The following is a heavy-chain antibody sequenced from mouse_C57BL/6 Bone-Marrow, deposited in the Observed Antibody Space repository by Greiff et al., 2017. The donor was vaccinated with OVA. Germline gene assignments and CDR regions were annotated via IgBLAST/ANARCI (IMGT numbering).Heavy chain of an antibody. D-gene: IGHD1-1*01. CDR2: ISDGGSYT. V-gene: IGHV5-4*03. Sequence: DVKLVESGGDLVKPGGSLKLPCAASGFTFSGYAMSWVRQTPEKRLEWVATISDGGSYTYHPDNVKGRFTISRDNAKNNLYLQMSHLKSEDTAMYYCARGGITGPHYWGQGTTLTVSS. J-gene: IGHJ2*01. CDR3: ARGGITGPHY. CDR1: GFTFSGYA.